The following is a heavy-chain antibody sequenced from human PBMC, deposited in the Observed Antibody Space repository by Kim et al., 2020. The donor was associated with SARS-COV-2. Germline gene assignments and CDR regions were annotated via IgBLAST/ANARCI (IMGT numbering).Heavy chain of an antibody. D-gene: IGHD1-26*01. Sequence: GGSLRLSCAASGFTFSSYAMSWVRQAPGKGLEWVSAISGSGGSTYYADSVKGRFTISRDNSKNTLYLQMNSLRAEDTAVYYCAKDHIDEWVLKMGNFDYWGQGTLVTVSS. V-gene: IGHV3-23*01. CDR1: GFTFSSYA. CDR2: ISGSGGST. CDR3: AKDHIDEWVLKMGNFDY. J-gene: IGHJ4*02.